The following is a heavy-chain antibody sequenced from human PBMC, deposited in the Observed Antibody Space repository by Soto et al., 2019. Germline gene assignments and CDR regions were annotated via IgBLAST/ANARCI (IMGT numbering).Heavy chain of an antibody. V-gene: IGHV4-39*01. CDR2: IYYSGST. J-gene: IGHJ4*02. D-gene: IGHD3-10*01. CDR1: GGSISSSNW. CDR3: ARTPYYYGSGSHFDY. Sequence: SETLSLTCAVSGGSISSSNWWSWVRQPPGKGLEWIGSIYYSGSTYSNPSLKNRVTISVDTSKNQFSLKLSSVTAADTAVYYCARTPYYYGSGSHFDYWGQGTLVTVSS.